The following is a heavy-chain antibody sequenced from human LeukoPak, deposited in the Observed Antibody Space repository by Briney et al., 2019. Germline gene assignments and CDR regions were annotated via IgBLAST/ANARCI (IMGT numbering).Heavy chain of an antibody. CDR2: VSGGGSST. V-gene: IGHV3-23*01. Sequence: PGGSLRLSCSASGFTFSTYWMSWVRQAPGKGLEWVSAVSGGGSSTYYADSVKGRFTISRDNSKNTLYLQMNSLRAEDTAVYYCARGGGASFFDYWGQGTLVTVSS. CDR3: ARGGGASFFDY. J-gene: IGHJ4*02. CDR1: GFTFSTYW.